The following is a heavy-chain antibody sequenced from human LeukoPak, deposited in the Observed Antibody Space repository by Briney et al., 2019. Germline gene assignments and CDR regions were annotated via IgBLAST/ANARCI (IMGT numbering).Heavy chain of an antibody. CDR3: ARRGVEMSAVRPDNWLDP. V-gene: IGHV4-59*08. CDR1: GGSISGHY. J-gene: IGHJ5*02. CDR2: ISYSGST. Sequence: PSETLSLTCSVSGGSISGHYYNWIRQSPGKGLEWIGRISYSGSTNYNPSLQSRVTISIDTSKNQFSLRLTSVTAADTAVYYCARRGVEMSAVRPDNWLDPWGQGTLVTVSS. D-gene: IGHD5-24*01.